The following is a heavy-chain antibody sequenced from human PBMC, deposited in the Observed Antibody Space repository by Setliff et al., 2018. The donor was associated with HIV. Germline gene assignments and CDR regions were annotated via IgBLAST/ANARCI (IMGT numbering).Heavy chain of an antibody. D-gene: IGHD4-17*01. V-gene: IGHV1-3*01. Sequence: ASVKVSCKASGYTFTSYAMHWVRQAPGQRLEWMGWINAGTGNTKYSQNFQGRVTFSRDTSASTAYMELSRLRSDDTALYYCARSTTADWGQGTMVTVSS. CDR2: INAGTGNT. J-gene: IGHJ4*02. CDR1: GYTFTSYA. CDR3: ARSTTAD.